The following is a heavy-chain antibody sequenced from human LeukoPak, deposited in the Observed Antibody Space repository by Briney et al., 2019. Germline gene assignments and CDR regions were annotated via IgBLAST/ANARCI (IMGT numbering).Heavy chain of an antibody. D-gene: IGHD5-12*01. V-gene: IGHV1-69*04. J-gene: IGHJ4*02. CDR1: GGTFSSYA. CDR2: IIPILGIA. Sequence: ASVKVSCKASGGTFSSYAISWVRQAPGQGLEWMGRIIPILGIANYAQKFQGRVTITADKSTSTAYMELSSLRSEDTAVYYCARGLELGKWLRSPSSGFDYWGQGTLVTVSS. CDR3: ARGLELGKWLRSPSSGFDY.